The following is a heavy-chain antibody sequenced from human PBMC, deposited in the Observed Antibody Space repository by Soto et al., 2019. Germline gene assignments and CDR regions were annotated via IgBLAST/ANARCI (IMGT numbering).Heavy chain of an antibody. V-gene: IGHV3-23*01. Sequence: EVQVLESGGGLVQPGGSLRLSCAASGFTFSNYAMSWVRQAPGKGLEWVSAIGGGGVPTYHADSVKGRLTISRDDSKNTLYLQMNSLRAEDTAVYYGAKGPWQPRRCFDPWGVGTLVTVSS. CDR1: GFTFSNYA. D-gene: IGHD6-13*01. J-gene: IGHJ5*02. CDR2: IGGGGVPT. CDR3: AKGPWQPRRCFDP.